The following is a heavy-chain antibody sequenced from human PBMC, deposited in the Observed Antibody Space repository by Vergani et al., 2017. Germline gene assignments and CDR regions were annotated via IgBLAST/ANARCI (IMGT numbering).Heavy chain of an antibody. CDR1: GFTFTNYG. Sequence: QVQLVESGGGVVQPGGSLRLSCAASGFTFTNYGMHWVRQAPGKGLEWMAFTRYDGIVEYYGDSVRGRFTISRDNSKNTLYLQMNRLRPEDTAVYYCATAGAAXCRGASCYDFFEYWGQGTLVTVAS. D-gene: IGHD2-15*01. V-gene: IGHV3-30*02. CDR3: ATAGAAXCRGASCYDFFEY. CDR2: TRYDGIVE. J-gene: IGHJ4*02.